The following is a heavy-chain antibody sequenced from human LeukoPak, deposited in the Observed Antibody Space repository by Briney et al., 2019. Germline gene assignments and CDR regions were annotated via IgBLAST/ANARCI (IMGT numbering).Heavy chain of an antibody. CDR1: GYTFTSYG. D-gene: IGHD3-10*01. CDR3: TRGGTYYYGSGMLNFDY. J-gene: IGHJ4*02. V-gene: IGHV1-18*01. CDR2: ISAYNGNT. Sequence: ASVKVSCKASGYTFTSYGISWVRQAPGQGLEWMGWISAYNGNTNYAQKLQGRVTMTTDTSTSTAYMELRSLRSDDTAVYYCTRGGTYYYGSGMLNFDYWGQGTLVTVSS.